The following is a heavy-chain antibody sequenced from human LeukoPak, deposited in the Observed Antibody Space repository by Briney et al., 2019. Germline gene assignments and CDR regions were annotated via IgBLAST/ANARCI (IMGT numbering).Heavy chain of an antibody. CDR2: INHSGST. D-gene: IGHD5-24*01. J-gene: IGHJ4*02. CDR1: GGSFSGYY. Sequence: PSETLSLTCAVYGGSFSGYYWSWIRQPPGKGLEWIGEINHSGSTNYNPSLKSRVTISVDTSKNQFSLKLSSVTAADTAVYYCARQGRWLQLLDYWGQGTLVTVSS. CDR3: ARQGRWLQLLDY. V-gene: IGHV4-34*01.